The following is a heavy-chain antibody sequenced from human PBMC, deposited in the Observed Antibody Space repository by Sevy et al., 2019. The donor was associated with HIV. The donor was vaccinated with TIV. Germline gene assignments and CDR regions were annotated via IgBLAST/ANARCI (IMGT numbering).Heavy chain of an antibody. J-gene: IGHJ4*02. Sequence: GGSLRLSCVASGFTVSTNYMSWIRQAPGKGLDWVSVIYTGGGTYYSDSVEGRFTISRDTSKNTIYLQMNSLRAEDTAVYYCARSEWLRLDYFDYWGQGTLVTVSS. CDR1: GFTVSTNY. D-gene: IGHD5-12*01. CDR3: ARSEWLRLDYFDY. V-gene: IGHV3-53*01. CDR2: IYTGGGT.